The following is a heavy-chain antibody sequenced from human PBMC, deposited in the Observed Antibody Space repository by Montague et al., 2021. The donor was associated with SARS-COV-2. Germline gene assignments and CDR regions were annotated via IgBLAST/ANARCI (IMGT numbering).Heavy chain of an antibody. V-gene: IGHV4-34*01. CDR3: TREGYQVLWSDYYYYGMDV. D-gene: IGHD2-2*01. CDR1: GGSFSGYY. Sequence: DTLSLTCAVYGGSFSGYYWSWIRQPPGKGLEWIGEINHSGSTNYNPSLKSRVTISVDTSKNQFSLKLSSVTAADTAVYYCTREGYQVLWSDYYYYGMDVWGQGTTVTVSS. CDR2: INHSGST. J-gene: IGHJ6*02.